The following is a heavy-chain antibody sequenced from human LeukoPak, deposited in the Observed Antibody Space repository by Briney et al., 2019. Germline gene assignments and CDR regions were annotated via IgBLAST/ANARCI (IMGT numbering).Heavy chain of an antibody. V-gene: IGHV4-59*01. D-gene: IGHD3-22*01. Sequence: SETLSLTCTVSGGSISSYCWSWIRQPPGKGLEWIGYIYYSGSTNYNPSLKSRVTISVDTSKNQFSLKLSSVTATDTAVYYCARVSPDNYYDSSGYYYGFDYWGQGTLVTVSS. CDR3: ARVSPDNYYDSSGYYYGFDY. J-gene: IGHJ4*02. CDR1: GGSISSYC. CDR2: IYYSGST.